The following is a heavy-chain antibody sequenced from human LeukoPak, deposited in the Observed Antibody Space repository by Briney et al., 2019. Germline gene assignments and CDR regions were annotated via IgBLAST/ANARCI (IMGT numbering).Heavy chain of an antibody. V-gene: IGHV4-31*03. D-gene: IGHD1-26*01. J-gene: IGHJ5*02. CDR1: GGSISSGGYY. Sequence: SETLSLTCTVSGGSISSGGYYWSWIRQHPGKGLEWIGYIYYSGSTYYNPSLKSRVTISVDTSKNQFSLKLSSVAAADTAVYYCARGEWELHVFDPWGQGTLVTVSS. CDR3: ARGEWELHVFDP. CDR2: IYYSGST.